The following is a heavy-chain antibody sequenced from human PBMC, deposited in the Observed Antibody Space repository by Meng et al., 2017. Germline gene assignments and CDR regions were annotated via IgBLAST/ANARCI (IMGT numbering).Heavy chain of an antibody. Sequence: VQSGAEEKKPGASVKVSCPPSGYTFNAYYIHWVRQAPGQGLDWMGRIDPNSGVTEYAQKFQGRVTVTGDTSISTAYMELSRLRSDDTAIYYCVRDEDISAAGKLFGDYWGQGTLVTVSS. D-gene: IGHD6-13*01. CDR3: VRDEDISAAGKLFGDY. V-gene: IGHV1-2*06. CDR2: IDPNSGVT. CDR1: GYTFNAYY. J-gene: IGHJ4*02.